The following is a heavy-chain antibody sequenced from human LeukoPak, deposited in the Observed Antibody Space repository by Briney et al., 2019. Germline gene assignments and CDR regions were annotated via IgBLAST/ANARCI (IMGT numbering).Heavy chain of an antibody. Sequence: SETLSLTCSVSGGSISGSSYYWGWIRQPPGKGLEWIGSIYYSGSTYYNPSLKSRVTISVDTSKNQFSLQLSSVTATDTAVYSCARRGKDLAMNWFDPWGQGTLVTVSS. CDR2: IYYSGST. CDR1: GGSISGSSYY. J-gene: IGHJ5*02. CDR3: ARRGKDLAMNWFDP. V-gene: IGHV4-39*01. D-gene: IGHD4-23*01.